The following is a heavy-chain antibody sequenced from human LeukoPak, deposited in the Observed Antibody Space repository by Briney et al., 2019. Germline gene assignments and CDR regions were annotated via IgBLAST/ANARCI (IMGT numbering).Heavy chain of an antibody. V-gene: IGHV4-59*12. J-gene: IGHJ5*02. CDR2: IYYSGST. Sequence: SETLSLTCTVSGGSISSYYWSWIRQPPGKGLEWIGYIYYSGSTNYNPSLKSRVTISVDTSKNQFSLKLSSVTAADTAVYYCAREVVVRGVMGSWFDPWGQGTLVTVSS. D-gene: IGHD3-10*01. CDR3: AREVVVRGVMGSWFDP. CDR1: GGSISSYY.